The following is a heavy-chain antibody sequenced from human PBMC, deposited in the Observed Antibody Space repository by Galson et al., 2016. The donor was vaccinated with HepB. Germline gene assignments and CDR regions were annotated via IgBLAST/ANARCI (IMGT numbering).Heavy chain of an antibody. V-gene: IGHV5-51*01. CDR3: ARGGYSGGYYLMSYREAVAV. D-gene: IGHD1-26*01. CDR1: GYSFSSYW. Sequence: QSGAEVKKPGESLKISCKGSGYSFSSYWIGWVRQMPGEGLEWMGIIYPGDSDTRYSPSFRGQVTISADKSISTAYLQWSSLKAADTALYYGARGGYSGGYYLMSYREAVAVWGQVTMVTVSA. J-gene: IGHJ3*01. CDR2: IYPGDSDT.